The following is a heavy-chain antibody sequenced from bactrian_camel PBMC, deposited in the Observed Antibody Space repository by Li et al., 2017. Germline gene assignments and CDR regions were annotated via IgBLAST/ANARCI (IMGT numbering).Heavy chain of an antibody. CDR2: INGAGDQL. Sequence: VQLVESGGGLVQPGRGLRLSCAASGFTFRDYAMIWVRQGPGKGLEWVSRINGAGDQLYYADSIKGRFTISKDNVENTLYLQMNSLKPEDTAMYYCAERGPDYGSNHLGLRHGLLGQRNPGHRL. CDR1: GFTFRDYA. D-gene: IGHD3*01. V-gene: IGHV3S40*01. J-gene: IGHJ7*01.